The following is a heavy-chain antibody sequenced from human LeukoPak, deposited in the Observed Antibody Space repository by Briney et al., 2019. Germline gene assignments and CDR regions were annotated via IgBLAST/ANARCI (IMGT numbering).Heavy chain of an antibody. CDR2: IWYDGSNK. CDR1: GFTFSSYG. J-gene: IGHJ4*02. V-gene: IGHV3-33*01. CDR3: ARRIQHYIDY. D-gene: IGHD5-18*01. Sequence: GGSLRLSCAASGFTFSSYGMHWIRQAQGKGLEWVAVIWYDGSNKYYADSVKGRFTISRDNSKNTLYLQMNSLRAEDTAVYYCARRIQHYIDYWGQGTLVTVSS.